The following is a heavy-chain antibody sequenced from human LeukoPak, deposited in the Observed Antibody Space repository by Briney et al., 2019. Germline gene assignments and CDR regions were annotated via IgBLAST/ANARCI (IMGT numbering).Heavy chain of an antibody. D-gene: IGHD2-15*01. CDR2: ISSSSSYI. CDR1: GFTFSSYS. J-gene: IGHJ4*02. CDR3: ARDRGDIVVVVAAYFDY. V-gene: IGHV3-21*01. Sequence: TPGGSLRLSCAASGFTFSSYSMNWVRQAPGKGLEWVSCISSSSSYIYYADSVKGRFSISRDNAKNSLYLQMNSLRAEDTAVYYCARDRGDIVVVVAAYFDYWGQGTLVTVSS.